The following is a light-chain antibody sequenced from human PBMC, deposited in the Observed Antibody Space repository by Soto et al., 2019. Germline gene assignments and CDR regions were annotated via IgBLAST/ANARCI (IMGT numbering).Light chain of an antibody. CDR2: STN. CDR3: AVWDDSLSGWV. Sequence: QSVLTQPPSVSAAPGQKVTISCSGSSSNIGNNYVSWYQLVPGTAPKFLIYSTNQRPSGVPDRISGSKSGTSATLAISGLRFEDEADYYCAVWDDSLSGWVFGGGTKLTVL. J-gene: IGLJ3*02. CDR1: SSNIGNNY. V-gene: IGLV1-47*02.